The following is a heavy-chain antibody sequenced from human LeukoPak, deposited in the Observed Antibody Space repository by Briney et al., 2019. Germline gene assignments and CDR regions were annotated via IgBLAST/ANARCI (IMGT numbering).Heavy chain of an antibody. CDR2: ISDSGGST. CDR3: AKRGIVIRAVIIVGFHKEAYYFDY. D-gene: IGHD3-10*01. Sequence: PGGSLRLSCAASGFTFSSYWMSWVRQAPGKGLEWVAGISDSGGSTNYADSVKGRFTISRDNPKNTLYLQMNSLRAEDTAVYFCAKRGIVIRAVIIVGFHKEAYYFDYWGQGALVTVSS. V-gene: IGHV3-23*01. CDR1: GFTFSSYW. J-gene: IGHJ4*02.